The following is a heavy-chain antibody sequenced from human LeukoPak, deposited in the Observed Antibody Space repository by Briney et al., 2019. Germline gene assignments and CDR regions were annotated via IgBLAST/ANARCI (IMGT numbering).Heavy chain of an antibody. J-gene: IGHJ4*02. CDR1: GYTFTSYG. CDR2: ISAYNGNT. D-gene: IGHD3-22*01. CDR3: ARDVIADSSYFFDY. V-gene: IGHV1-18*01. Sequence: ASVKVSCKASGYTFTSYGISWVRQAPGQWLEWMGWISAYNGNTNYAQKLQGRVTMTTDTSTSTAYMELRSLRSDDTAVYYCARDVIADSSYFFDYWGQGTLVTVSS.